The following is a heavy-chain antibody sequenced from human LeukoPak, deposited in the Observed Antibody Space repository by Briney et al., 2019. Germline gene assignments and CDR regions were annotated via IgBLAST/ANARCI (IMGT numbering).Heavy chain of an antibody. D-gene: IGHD3-10*01. V-gene: IGHV3-30-3*01. J-gene: IGHJ4*02. Sequence: PGGSLRLSCAASGFTFSSYAMHWVRQAPGKGLEWVAVISYDGSNKYYADSVKGRFTISRDNSKNTLYLQMNSLRAEDTAVYYCARAFKERITMVRGIDDYWGQGTLVTASS. CDR1: GFTFSSYA. CDR3: ARAFKERITMVRGIDDY. CDR2: ISYDGSNK.